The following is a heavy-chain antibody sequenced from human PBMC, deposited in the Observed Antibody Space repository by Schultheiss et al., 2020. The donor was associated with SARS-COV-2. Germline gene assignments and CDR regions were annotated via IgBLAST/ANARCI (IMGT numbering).Heavy chain of an antibody. Sequence: SETLSLTCAVYGGSFSGYYRGWIRQPPRKGLEWIGYIYYSGSTYYNPSLKSRVTISVDTSKNQFSLKLSSVTAADTAVYYCARAPAEGYCSGGSCYSQTFDYWGQGTLVTVSS. J-gene: IGHJ4*02. D-gene: IGHD2-15*01. CDR3: ARAPAEGYCSGGSCYSQTFDY. CDR1: GGSFSGYY. CDR2: IYYSGST. V-gene: IGHV4-34*09.